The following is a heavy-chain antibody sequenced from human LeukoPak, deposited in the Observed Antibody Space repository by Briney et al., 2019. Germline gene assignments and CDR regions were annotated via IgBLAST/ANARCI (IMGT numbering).Heavy chain of an antibody. V-gene: IGHV4-61*01. CDR1: GGSVSSGRYF. CDR2: IYYSGST. Sequence: KSSETLSLTCTVSGGSVSSGRYFWSWIRQPPGKGLEWIGHIYYSGSTNYNPSLQSRVTVSLHTSKNQFSLNLSSVTAADTAVYYCASEYDSYFDVWGRGTLVTVSS. CDR3: ASEYDSYFDV. D-gene: IGHD3-3*01. J-gene: IGHJ2*01.